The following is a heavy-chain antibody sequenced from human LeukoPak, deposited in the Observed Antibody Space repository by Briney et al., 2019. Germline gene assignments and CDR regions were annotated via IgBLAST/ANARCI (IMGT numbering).Heavy chain of an antibody. CDR3: ARDRLVGATEPYYFDY. CDR1: GFTFSSYG. V-gene: IGHV3-30*02. D-gene: IGHD1-26*01. J-gene: IGHJ4*02. CDR2: IRYDGSNK. Sequence: GGSLRLSCAASGFTFSSYGIHWVRQAPGKGLEWVAFIRYDGSNKYYADSVKGRFTISRDNSKNTLYLQMNSLRAEDTAVYYCARDRLVGATEPYYFDYWGQGTLVTVSS.